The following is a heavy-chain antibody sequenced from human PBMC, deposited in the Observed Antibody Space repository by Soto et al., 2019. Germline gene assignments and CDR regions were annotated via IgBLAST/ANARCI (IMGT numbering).Heavy chain of an antibody. V-gene: IGHV1-69*13. J-gene: IGHJ6*02. CDR1: GGTFSSYA. CDR3: ARETVVVPAAHHDQYYYYGMDV. D-gene: IGHD2-2*01. CDR2: IIPIFGTA. Sequence: SVKVSCKASGGTFSSYAISWVRQAPGQGLEWMGGIIPIFGTANYAQKFQGRVTITADESTSTAYMELSSLRSEDTAVYYCARETVVVPAAHHDQYYYYGMDVWGQRTTVTVSS.